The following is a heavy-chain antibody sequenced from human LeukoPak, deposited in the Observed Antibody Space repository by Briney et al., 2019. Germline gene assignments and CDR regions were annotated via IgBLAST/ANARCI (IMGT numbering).Heavy chain of an antibody. Sequence: GGSLRLSCAASGFTVSSNYMSWVRQAPGKGLEWVSVIYSGGSTYYADSVKGRFTISRDNSKNTLYLQMNSLRAEDTAVYYCARAEPEYCSSTSCYYSDYYYYYMDVWGKGTTVTVSS. CDR1: GFTVSSNY. D-gene: IGHD2-2*01. J-gene: IGHJ6*03. V-gene: IGHV3-66*01. CDR3: ARAEPEYCSSTSCYYSDYYYYYMDV. CDR2: IYSGGST.